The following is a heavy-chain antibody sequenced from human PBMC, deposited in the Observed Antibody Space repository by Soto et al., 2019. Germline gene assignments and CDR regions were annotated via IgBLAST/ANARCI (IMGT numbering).Heavy chain of an antibody. CDR2: IQSGGST. V-gene: IGHV3-66*01. D-gene: IGHD2-15*01. CDR3: TRDDVHCSGGRCYGVPMDV. CDR1: GFTVSSKY. Sequence: EVQLVESGGGLVQPGGSLRLSCAASGFTVSSKYMSWVRQAPGKGLEWVALIQSGGSTYYAGSVKGRLTISSDNSDNRLFLQKNSLRVEDTAVYYGTRDDVHCSGGRCYGVPMDVWGKGTTVTVSA. J-gene: IGHJ6*04.